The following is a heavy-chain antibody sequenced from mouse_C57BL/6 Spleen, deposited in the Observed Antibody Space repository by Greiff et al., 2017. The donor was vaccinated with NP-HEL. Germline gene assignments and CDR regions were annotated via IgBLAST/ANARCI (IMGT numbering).Heavy chain of an antibody. CDR2: IYPGDGDT. Sequence: VQLQESGPELVKPGASVKISCKASGYAFSSSWMNWVKQRPGKGLEWIGRIYPGDGDTNYNGKFKGKATLTADKSSSTAYMQLSSLTSEDSAVYFCAREAQATFYYFDYWGQGTTLTVSS. D-gene: IGHD3-2*02. CDR1: GYAFSSSW. J-gene: IGHJ2*01. CDR3: AREAQATFYYFDY. V-gene: IGHV1-82*01.